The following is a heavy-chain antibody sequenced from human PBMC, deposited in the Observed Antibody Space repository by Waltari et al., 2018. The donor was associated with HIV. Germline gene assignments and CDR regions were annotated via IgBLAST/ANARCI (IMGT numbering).Heavy chain of an antibody. CDR2: IKKDGSEK. V-gene: IGHV3-7*01. J-gene: IGHJ4*02. CDR1: GFTLIRQW. Sequence: EVQLVESGGCLVQPGGSLRVSCAPSGFTLIRQWLGWVRQAPGKGLEWVSNIKKDGSEKYYVDSVKGRFTISRDNAKNSLYLQMNSLRAEDTAVYYCARDRHYDILTGSYFDYWGQGTLVTVSS. CDR3: ARDRHYDILTGSYFDY. D-gene: IGHD3-9*01.